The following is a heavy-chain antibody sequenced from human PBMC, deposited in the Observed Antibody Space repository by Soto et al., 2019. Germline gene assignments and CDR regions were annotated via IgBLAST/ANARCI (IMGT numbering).Heavy chain of an antibody. V-gene: IGHV4-30-2*01. CDR2: IYHSGST. J-gene: IGHJ5*02. CDR1: GGSISSGGYS. Sequence: QLQLQESGSGLVKPSQTLSLTCAVSGGSISSGGYSWSWIRQPPGKGLEWIGYIYHSGSTYYNPSLKSRVTISVDRSKNQFSLKLSSVTAADTAVYYCARALYYYGSGSYYTSWFDPWGQGTLVTVSS. D-gene: IGHD3-10*01. CDR3: ARALYYYGSGSYYTSWFDP.